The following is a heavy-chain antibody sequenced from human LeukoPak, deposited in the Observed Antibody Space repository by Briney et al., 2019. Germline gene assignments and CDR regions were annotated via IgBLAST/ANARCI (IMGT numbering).Heavy chain of an antibody. Sequence: PSETLSLTCTVSGGSISSYYWSWIRQPPGKGLEWIGYIYYSGSTNYNPSLKSRVTISVDMSKNQFSLKRSSVTAADTAVYYCARHASPDAFDIWGQGTMVTASS. CDR2: IYYSGST. J-gene: IGHJ3*02. CDR3: ARHASPDAFDI. V-gene: IGHV4-59*08. CDR1: GGSISSYY.